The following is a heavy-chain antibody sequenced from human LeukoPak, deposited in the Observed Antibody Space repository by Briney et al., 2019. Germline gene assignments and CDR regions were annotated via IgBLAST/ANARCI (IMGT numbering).Heavy chain of an antibody. CDR2: IRYDRSYK. J-gene: IGHJ5*02. Sequence: GGSLRLSCAASGFTFSSYGMHWVRQAPGKGLEWMAFIRYDRSYKYYADSVKVRFTISRDYSKNTLYLQMNSLRAEDTAVYYCAKVGNYYDSSGYYRASWFDPWGQGTLVTVSS. D-gene: IGHD3-22*01. CDR3: AKVGNYYDSSGYYRASWFDP. CDR1: GFTFSSYG. V-gene: IGHV3-30*02.